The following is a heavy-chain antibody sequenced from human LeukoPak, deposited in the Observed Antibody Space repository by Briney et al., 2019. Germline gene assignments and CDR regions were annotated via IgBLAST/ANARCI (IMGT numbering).Heavy chain of an antibody. D-gene: IGHD6-25*01. Sequence: PGGSLRLSCAASGFTFSNYGMHWVRQAPGKGLEWVAVIWCDGSNKYYADSVKGRFTISRDNSKNTLYLQMNSLRAEDTAIYYCAKRQSSGWEFDYWGQGTLVTVSS. CDR3: AKRQSSGWEFDY. V-gene: IGHV3-33*06. J-gene: IGHJ4*02. CDR2: IWCDGSNK. CDR1: GFTFSNYG.